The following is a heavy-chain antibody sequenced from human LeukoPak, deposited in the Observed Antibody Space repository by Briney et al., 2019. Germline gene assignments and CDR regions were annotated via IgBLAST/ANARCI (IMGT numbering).Heavy chain of an antibody. J-gene: IGHJ4*02. CDR1: GDSLSSNSAA. CDR2: TYFRSQWYN. V-gene: IGHV6-1*01. Sequence: SQTLCLTCAISGDSLSSNSAAWNWIRQSPSRGLEWLGRTYFRSQWYNDYAVSVKSRITIKPDTSKNQFSLQLNSVTPEDTAVYYCARGWEPYSSSLDYWGQGTLVTVSS. D-gene: IGHD6-13*01. CDR3: ARGWEPYSSSLDY.